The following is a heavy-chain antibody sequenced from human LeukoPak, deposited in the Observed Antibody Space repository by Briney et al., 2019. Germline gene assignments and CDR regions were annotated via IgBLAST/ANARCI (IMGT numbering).Heavy chain of an antibody. V-gene: IGHV3-48*02. CDR1: GFTFSSYS. CDR3: ARDDYYDSSGYYNY. Sequence: PGGSLRLSCAASGFTFSSYSMNWVRQAPGKGLEWVSYISSSSSTIYYADSVKGRFTISRDNAKNSLYLQMNSLRDEDTAVYYCARDDYYDSSGYYNYLGQGTLVTVSS. J-gene: IGHJ4*02. D-gene: IGHD3-22*01. CDR2: ISSSSSTI.